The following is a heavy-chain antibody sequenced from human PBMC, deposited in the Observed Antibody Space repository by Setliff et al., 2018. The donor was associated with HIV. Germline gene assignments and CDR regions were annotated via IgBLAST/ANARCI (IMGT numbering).Heavy chain of an antibody. J-gene: IGHJ3*02. CDR2: INHSGST. D-gene: IGHD1-26*01. CDR3: ARDAGNYYAFDI. Sequence: TLSLTCAVYGGSFSGYYWNWIRQPPGKGLEWIGEINHSGSTNYNPSLKSRVTISVDTSKNQFSLKLISVTAADTAVYYCARDAGNYYAFDIWGQGTMVTVSS. CDR1: GGSFSGYY. V-gene: IGHV4-34*01.